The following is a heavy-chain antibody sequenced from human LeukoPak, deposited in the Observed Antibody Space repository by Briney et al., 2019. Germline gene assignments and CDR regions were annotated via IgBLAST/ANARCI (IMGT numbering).Heavy chain of an antibody. CDR1: VGPIISYY. V-gene: IGHV4-59*01. CDR3: ARGGYGSGSPWSY. J-gene: IGHJ4*02. D-gene: IGHD3-10*01. CDR2: IYYSGST. Sequence: PSEPLSFTSPVPVGPIISYYWSWIRQPPGKGLEWIGYIYYSGSTNYNPSLKSRVTISVDTSKNQFSLKLSSVTAADTAVYYCARGGYGSGSPWSYWGQGTLVTVSS.